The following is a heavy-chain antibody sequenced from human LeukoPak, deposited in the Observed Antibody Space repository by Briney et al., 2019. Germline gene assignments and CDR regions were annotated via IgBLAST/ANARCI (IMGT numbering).Heavy chain of an antibody. CDR3: TTVQSYYYDSSGYYIIDY. CDR1: GFTFSXXX. D-gene: IGHD3-22*01. CDR2: XXXXXDGGTT. J-gene: IGHJ4*02. V-gene: IGHV3-15*01. Sequence: GGSLRLSCXVSGFTFSXXXXXXVRQAPGKGXEXXXXXXXXXDGGTTDYAAPVKGRXTISRDDSKNSLYLQMNSLKTEDTAVYYCTTVQSYYYDSSGYYIIDYWGQGTLVTVSS.